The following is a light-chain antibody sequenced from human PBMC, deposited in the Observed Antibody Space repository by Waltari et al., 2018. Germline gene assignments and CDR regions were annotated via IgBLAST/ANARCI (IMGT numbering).Light chain of an antibody. CDR3: QQSYRTPRT. CDR1: QSIGNY. V-gene: IGKV1-39*01. CDR2: ATS. J-gene: IGKJ1*01. Sequence: DIQMTQSPSSLSACVGDSVTITCRASQSIGNYLNWYQQKPGKVPKLLIYATSSLQSGVPSTFSGSGSGTDFTLTISSLQPEDFATYYCQQSYRTPRTFGQGTKVEIK.